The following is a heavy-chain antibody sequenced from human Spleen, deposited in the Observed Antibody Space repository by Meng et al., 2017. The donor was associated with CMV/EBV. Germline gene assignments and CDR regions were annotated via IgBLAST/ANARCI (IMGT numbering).Heavy chain of an antibody. J-gene: IGHJ6*02. CDR1: GYTFTGYY. V-gene: IGHV1-2*02. CDR2: INPNSGGT. Sequence: ASVKVSCKASGYTFTGYYMHWVRQAPGQGLEWMGWINPNSGGTNYAQKFQGRVTMTRDTSISTAYMELSRLRSDDTAVYYCARDRVSTVVVPAARAGHYYYYGMDVWGQGTTVTVSS. CDR3: ARDRVSTVVVPAARAGHYYYYGMDV. D-gene: IGHD2-2*01.